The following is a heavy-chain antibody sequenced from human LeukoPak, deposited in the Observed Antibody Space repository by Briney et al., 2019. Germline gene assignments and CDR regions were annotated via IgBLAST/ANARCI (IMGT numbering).Heavy chain of an antibody. J-gene: IGHJ5*02. V-gene: IGHV4-31*03. D-gene: IGHD3-10*01. Sequence: PSETLSVNCTVSGGSISSGGYYWSWIRHHPGKGLEWIGYIYYTGSTSYNPSLKSRLTISVDMSKNHFFLKLSSVTAADTAVYYCARVVRARGVNWFDPWGQGTLVTVSS. CDR1: GGSISSGGYY. CDR3: ARVVRARGVNWFDP. CDR2: IYYTGST.